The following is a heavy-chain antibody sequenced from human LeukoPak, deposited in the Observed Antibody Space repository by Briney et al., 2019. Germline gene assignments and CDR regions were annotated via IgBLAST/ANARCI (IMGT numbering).Heavy chain of an antibody. D-gene: IGHD2-2*01. CDR1: GFTFSSTW. CDR3: ARDWYHAIDY. Sequence: GGSLRLSCAASGFTFSSTWMHWVRQVPGKELVWVARIESDGRRTTYAESVKGRFTISRDNAKNTLYLEMNSLRVEDTAVYYCARDWYHAIDYWGQATLVTASS. CDR2: IESDGRRT. J-gene: IGHJ4*02. V-gene: IGHV3-74*03.